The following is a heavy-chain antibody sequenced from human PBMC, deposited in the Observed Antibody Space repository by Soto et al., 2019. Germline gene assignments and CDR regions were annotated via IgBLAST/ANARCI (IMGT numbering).Heavy chain of an antibody. Sequence: SETLSLTCTVSGGSISSSSYYWGWIRQPPGKGLEWIGSIYYSGSTYYNPSLKSRVTISVDTSKNQFSLKLSSVTAADTAVYYCGALYDRKYYGMDVWGQGTTVTVSS. D-gene: IGHD3-22*01. CDR3: GALYDRKYYGMDV. CDR2: IYYSGST. J-gene: IGHJ6*02. CDR1: GGSISSSSYY. V-gene: IGHV4-39*01.